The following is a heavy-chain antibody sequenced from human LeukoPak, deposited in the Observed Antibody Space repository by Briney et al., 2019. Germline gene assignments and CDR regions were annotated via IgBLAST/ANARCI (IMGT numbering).Heavy chain of an antibody. J-gene: IGHJ4*02. D-gene: IGHD3-22*01. Sequence: PSETLSLTCTVSGGSISSGDYYWSWIRQPPGKGLEWIGYIYYSGGTYYNPSLKSRVTISVDTSKNQFSLKLSSVTAADTAVYYCARPSDSSGPLDYWGQGTLVTVSS. CDR3: ARPSDSSGPLDY. CDR2: IYYSGGT. V-gene: IGHV4-30-4*08. CDR1: GGSISSGDYY.